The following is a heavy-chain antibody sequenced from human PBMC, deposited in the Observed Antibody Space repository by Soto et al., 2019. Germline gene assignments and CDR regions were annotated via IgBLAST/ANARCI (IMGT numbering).Heavy chain of an antibody. Sequence: ASETLSLTCTVSGGSISSGGYYWSWIRQHPGKGLEWIGYIYYSGSTYYNPSLKSRVTISVDTSKNQFSLKLSSVTAADTAVYYCATFRRYSSGWYLGDFQHWGQGTLVTVPQ. J-gene: IGHJ1*01. V-gene: IGHV4-31*03. CDR3: ATFRRYSSGWYLGDFQH. CDR1: GGSISSGGYY. CDR2: IYYSGST. D-gene: IGHD6-19*01.